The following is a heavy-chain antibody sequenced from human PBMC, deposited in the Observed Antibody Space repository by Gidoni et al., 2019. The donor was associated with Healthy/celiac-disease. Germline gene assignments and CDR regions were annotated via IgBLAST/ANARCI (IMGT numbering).Heavy chain of an antibody. D-gene: IGHD3-10*01. CDR1: GGSISSGDYY. CDR3: ARITEDVLLWFGEGGAFDI. J-gene: IGHJ3*02. Sequence: QVQLQESGPGLVKPSQTLSLTCTVSGGSISSGDYYWSWIRQPPGKGLEWIGYIYYSGSTYYNPSLKSRVTISVDTSKNQFSLKLSSVTAADTAVYYCARITEDVLLWFGEGGAFDIWGQGTMVTVSS. V-gene: IGHV4-30-4*01. CDR2: IYYSGST.